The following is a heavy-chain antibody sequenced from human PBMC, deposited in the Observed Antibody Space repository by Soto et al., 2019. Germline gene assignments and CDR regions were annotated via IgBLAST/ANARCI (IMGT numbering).Heavy chain of an antibody. J-gene: IGHJ6*03. V-gene: IGHV1-2*04. CDR1: GDSFNDYY. CDR2: IKPNSGVT. CDR3: ARESGGATATLDYYYFYMDV. D-gene: IGHD5-12*01. Sequence: QVQLVQSGAEVRKPGASVTVSCRSSGDSFNDYYIHWVRQAPGQGLEWMGWIKPNSGVTKYAQKFQGWVSMTRDTSIRTVYMQLSRLRSDDTAVYYCARESGGATATLDYYYFYMDVWGTGTTVTVSS.